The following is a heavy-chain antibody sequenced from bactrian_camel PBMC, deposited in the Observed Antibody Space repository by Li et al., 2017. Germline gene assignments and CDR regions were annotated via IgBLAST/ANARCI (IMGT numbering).Heavy chain of an antibody. CDR1: GFQFSDYT. CDR3: VLSSNDWAFDS. D-gene: IGHD6*01. CDR2: INSSGRST. Sequence: GGGLVQPGGSLRLSCHASGFQFSDYTMTWVRQAPGKGLEWVSDINSSGRSTNYADSVKGRFTGSRDSAKNTVYLQSNSLKPEDTAVYYCVLSSNDWAFDSWGQGTQVTVS. V-gene: IGHV3S40*01. J-gene: IGHJ4*01.